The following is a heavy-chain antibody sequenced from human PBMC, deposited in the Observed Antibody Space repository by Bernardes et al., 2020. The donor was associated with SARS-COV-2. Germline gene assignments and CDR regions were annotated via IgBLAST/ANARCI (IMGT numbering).Heavy chain of an antibody. CDR2: ISSTSSTI. Sequence: GSLRLSCSASGFTFSTYSMNWVRQAPGKGLEWISYISSTSSTIYSADSVEGRFTISRDNAKNSLYLQMNSLRAEDTAVYYCARDRRSVGSTFSTFTDYWGQGTLVTVSS. V-gene: IGHV3-48*01. CDR3: ARDRRSVGSTFSTFTDY. D-gene: IGHD1-26*01. J-gene: IGHJ4*02. CDR1: GFTFSTYS.